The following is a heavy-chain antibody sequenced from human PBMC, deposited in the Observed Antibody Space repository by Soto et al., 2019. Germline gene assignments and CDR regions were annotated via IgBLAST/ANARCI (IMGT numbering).Heavy chain of an antibody. Sequence: XESLKISFKGSVDSFASYGVSWVRQMPGKGLEWMGSIDPSDSYTNYSPSFQGHVTISADKSISTAYLQWSSLKASDTAMYYCARLELGDPHFDDWGQGTLVTVPS. CDR1: VDSFASYG. CDR3: ARLELGDPHFDD. D-gene: IGHD7-27*01. V-gene: IGHV5-10-1*01. CDR2: IDPSDSYT. J-gene: IGHJ4*02.